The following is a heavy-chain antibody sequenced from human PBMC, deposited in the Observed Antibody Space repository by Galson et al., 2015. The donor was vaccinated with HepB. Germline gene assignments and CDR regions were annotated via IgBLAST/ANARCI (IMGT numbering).Heavy chain of an antibody. V-gene: IGHV1-46*01. CDR1: GYTFTSYY. D-gene: IGHD1-14*01. J-gene: IGHJ3*02. CDR3: ARDWLTGFGAFDI. CDR2: INPSGGST. Sequence: SCKASGYTFTSYYMHWVRQAPGQGLEWMGIINPSGGSTSYAQKFQGRVTMTRDTSTSTVYMELSSLRSEDTAVYYCARDWLTGFGAFDIWGQGTMVTVSS.